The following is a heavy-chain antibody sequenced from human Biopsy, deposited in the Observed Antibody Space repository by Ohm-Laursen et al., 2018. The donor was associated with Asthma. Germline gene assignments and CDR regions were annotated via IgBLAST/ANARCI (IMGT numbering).Heavy chain of an antibody. CDR2: MYHSGSP. CDR3: VRHQYSSSWSTFDY. D-gene: IGHD3-22*01. CDR1: GGSITSSSYY. J-gene: IGHJ4*02. Sequence: SDTLSLTCTVSGGSITSSSYYWGWIRQPPGKGMEWIGSMYHSGSPYYHPSLKSRATISVDTSKNQLSLKLSFVTAADTAVYFCVRHQYSSSWSTFDYWGQGALVTVSS. V-gene: IGHV4-39*01.